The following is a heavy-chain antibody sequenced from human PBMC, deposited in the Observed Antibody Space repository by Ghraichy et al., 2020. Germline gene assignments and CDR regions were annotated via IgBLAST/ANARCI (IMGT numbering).Heavy chain of an antibody. Sequence: GGSLRLSCAASGFTFSSYGMHWVRQAPGKGLEWVAVISYDGSNKYYADSVKGRFTISRDNSKNTLYLQMNSLRAEDTAVYYCAKVALRWDYYYYGMDVWGQGTTVTVSS. V-gene: IGHV3-30*18. CDR3: AKVALRWDYYYYGMDV. D-gene: IGHD4-23*01. CDR1: GFTFSSYG. CDR2: ISYDGSNK. J-gene: IGHJ6*02.